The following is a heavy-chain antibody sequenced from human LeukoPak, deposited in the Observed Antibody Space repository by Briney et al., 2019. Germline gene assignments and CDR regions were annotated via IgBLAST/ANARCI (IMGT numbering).Heavy chain of an antibody. CDR3: ARVSLVGGVIVTPASDI. J-gene: IGHJ3*02. V-gene: IGHV4-59*01. Sequence: PSQTLSLTCTVSGGSISSYYWSWIRQPPGKGLEWIGYIYYSGSTNYNPSLKSRVTISVDTSKHQFSLKLSSVTAADTAVYYCARVSLVGGVIVTPASDIWGQGTMVTVSS. CDR1: GGSISSYY. D-gene: IGHD3-16*02. CDR2: IYYSGST.